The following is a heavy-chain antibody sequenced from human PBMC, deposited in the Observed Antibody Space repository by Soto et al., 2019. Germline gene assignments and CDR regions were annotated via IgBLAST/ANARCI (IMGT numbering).Heavy chain of an antibody. D-gene: IGHD1-26*01. CDR3: ARVSGSYLQFDY. Sequence: KPSETLSLTCTVSGSSISSYYWSWIRQPPGKGLEWIGYIYYSGSTNYKPSFKSRVTISVDTSKNQFSLKLSSVTAADTAVYYCARVSGSYLQFDYWGQGTLVTVS. CDR1: GSSISSYY. J-gene: IGHJ4*02. CDR2: IYYSGST. V-gene: IGHV4-59*08.